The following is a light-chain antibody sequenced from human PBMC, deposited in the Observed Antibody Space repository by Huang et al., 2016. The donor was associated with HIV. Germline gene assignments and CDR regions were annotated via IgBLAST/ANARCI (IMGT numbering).Light chain of an antibody. CDR1: ESVRSTY. CDR3: QQYGTSPWT. CDR2: GAS. V-gene: IGKV3-20*01. Sequence: ETVLTQSPGTLSLSPGEGATVSCRANESVRSTYLAWYRQSGGQAPRLLIYGASNRATGIPDRFSGSGSGTDFTLTISRLEPEDFAVYYCQQYGTSPWTFGQGTKVEIK. J-gene: IGKJ1*01.